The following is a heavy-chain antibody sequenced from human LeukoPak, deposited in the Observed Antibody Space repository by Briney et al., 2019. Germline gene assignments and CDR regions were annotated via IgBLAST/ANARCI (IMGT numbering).Heavy chain of an antibody. V-gene: IGHV4-34*01. CDR3: ARGQDIVVVPAEGWFDP. D-gene: IGHD2-2*01. CDR2: INHSVST. CDR1: GGSFSGYY. Sequence: SETLSLTCAVYGGSFSGYYWSWIRQPPGTGLEWIGEINHSVSTNYNPSLKCRVTISVHTSKNQFSLKLSSVTAADTAVYYCARGQDIVVVPAEGWFDPWSQGTLVTVSS. J-gene: IGHJ5*02.